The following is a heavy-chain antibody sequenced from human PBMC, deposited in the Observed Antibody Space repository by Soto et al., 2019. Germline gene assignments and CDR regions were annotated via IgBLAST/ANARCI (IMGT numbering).Heavy chain of an antibody. D-gene: IGHD3-22*01. V-gene: IGHV4-30-2*01. CDR1: GGSISSGGYS. Sequence: PSETLSLTCAVSGGSISSGGYSWSWIRQPPGKGLEWIGYIYHSGSTYYNPSLKSRVTISVDRSKNQFSLKLSSVTAADTAVYYCAAGANSSGYFDPWGQGTLVTVSS. J-gene: IGHJ5*02. CDR3: AAGANSSGYFDP. CDR2: IYHSGST.